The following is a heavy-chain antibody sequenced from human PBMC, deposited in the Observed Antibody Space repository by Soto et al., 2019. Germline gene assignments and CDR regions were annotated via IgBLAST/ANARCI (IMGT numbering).Heavy chain of an antibody. CDR2: ISYDGSNK. V-gene: IGHV3-30-3*01. J-gene: IGHJ5*02. CDR1: GFTFSSYA. CDR3: ARDPSSYSDLARWFDP. D-gene: IGHD1-26*01. Sequence: GGSLRLSCAASGFTFSSYAMHWVRQAPGKGLEWVAVISYDGSNKYYADSVKGRFTISRDNSKNTLYLQMNSLRAEDTAVYYCARDPSSYSDLARWFDPWGQGTLVTVSS.